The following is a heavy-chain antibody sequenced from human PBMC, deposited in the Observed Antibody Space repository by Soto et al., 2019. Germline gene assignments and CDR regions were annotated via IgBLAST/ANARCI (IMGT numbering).Heavy chain of an antibody. CDR2: INPNSGGT. CDR3: ARGTVTEYYYMDV. J-gene: IGHJ6*03. D-gene: IGHD4-4*01. CDR1: GYTFTGYY. V-gene: IGHV1-2*04. Sequence: ASVKVSCKASGYTFTGYYMHWVRQAPGQGLEWMGWINPNSGGTNYAQKFQGWVTMTRDTSISTAYMELSRLRSDDTAVYYCARGTVTEYYYMDVWGKGTTVTVSS.